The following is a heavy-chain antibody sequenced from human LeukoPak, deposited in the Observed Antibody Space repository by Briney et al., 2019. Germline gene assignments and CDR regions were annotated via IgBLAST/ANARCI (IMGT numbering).Heavy chain of an antibody. CDR2: IYTSGST. V-gene: IGHV4-61*02. D-gene: IGHD6-13*01. CDR1: GGSISSGSYY. Sequence: PSETLSLTCTVSGGSISSGSYYWSWIRQPAGKGLEWVVRIYTSGSTNYNPSLKSRVTISVDTSKNQFSLKLSSVTAADTAVYYCASGSTGYSSSWDEYFDYWGQGTLVTVSS. J-gene: IGHJ4*02. CDR3: ASGSTGYSSSWDEYFDY.